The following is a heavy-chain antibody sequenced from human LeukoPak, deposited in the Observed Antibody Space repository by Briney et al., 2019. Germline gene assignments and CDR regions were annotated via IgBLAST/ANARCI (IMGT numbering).Heavy chain of an antibody. Sequence: GGSLRLSCAASGFTFSSYWMSWVRQAPGKWLEWVANIKQDGSEKYYVDSVKGRFTISRDNAKNSLYLQMNSLRAEDTAVYYCARFGDGDIVVVPAAMNAFDIWGQGTMVTVSS. V-gene: IGHV3-7*01. J-gene: IGHJ3*02. D-gene: IGHD2-2*01. CDR3: ARFGDGDIVVVPAAMNAFDI. CDR1: GFTFSSYW. CDR2: IKQDGSEK.